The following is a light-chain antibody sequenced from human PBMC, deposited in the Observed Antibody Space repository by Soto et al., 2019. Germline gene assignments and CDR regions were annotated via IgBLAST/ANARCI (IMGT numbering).Light chain of an antibody. J-gene: IGKJ2*01. CDR1: QSIAGY. CDR2: SAS. V-gene: IGKV1-39*01. CDR3: KQSYTNPPT. Sequence: DIQVTQSPSSLSASVGDRVIIACRTSQSIAGYVNWYPQKPGKAPKNLIYSASTLQSGVPSRFSGSGSGTDFTLTITSLQPEDFATCYSKQSYTNPPTFGPGTKLEI.